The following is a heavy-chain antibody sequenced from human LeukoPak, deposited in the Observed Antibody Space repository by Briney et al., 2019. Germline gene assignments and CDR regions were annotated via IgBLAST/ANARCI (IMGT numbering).Heavy chain of an antibody. V-gene: IGHV5-51*01. CDR1: GSSFTSYW. D-gene: IGHD3-3*01. CDR2: IYPGDSDT. J-gene: IGHJ4*02. Sequence: PGESLKISCKGSGSSFTSYWIGWVRQLPGKGLEWMGIIYPGDSDTRYSPSFQGQVTISADKSNSTAYLQWSSLKASDTAMYYCARQFTIFGVVAGALDYWGEGTLVTVSS. CDR3: ARQFTIFGVVAGALDY.